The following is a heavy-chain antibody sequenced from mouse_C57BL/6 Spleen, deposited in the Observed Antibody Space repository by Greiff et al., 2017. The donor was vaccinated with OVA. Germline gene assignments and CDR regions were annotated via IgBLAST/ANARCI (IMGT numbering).Heavy chain of an antibody. CDR2: IYPSDSET. CDR1: GYTFTSYW. V-gene: IGHV1-61*01. Sequence: VQLQQPGAELVRPGSSVKLSCKASGYTFTSYWMDWVKQRPGQGLEWIGNIYPSDSETHYNQKFKDKATLTVDKSSSTAYMQLSSLTSEDSAVYYCARRGYDYDWFAYWGQGTLVTVSA. D-gene: IGHD2-4*01. CDR3: ARRGYDYDWFAY. J-gene: IGHJ3*01.